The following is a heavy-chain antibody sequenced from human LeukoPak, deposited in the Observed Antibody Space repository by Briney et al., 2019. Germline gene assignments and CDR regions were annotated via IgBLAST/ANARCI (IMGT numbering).Heavy chain of an antibody. V-gene: IGHV1-8*01. CDR3: ARGILWFGDDV. D-gene: IGHD3-10*01. J-gene: IGHJ6*04. Sequence: ASVRVSCKASGYTFTNYDINWVRQATAQGLEWMGWMNPNSGNTGYAQKFQGRVTMTRKTSISTAYMELSSLRSEDTAVYYCARGILWFGDDVWGKGTTVTISS. CDR1: GYTFTNYD. CDR2: MNPNSGNT.